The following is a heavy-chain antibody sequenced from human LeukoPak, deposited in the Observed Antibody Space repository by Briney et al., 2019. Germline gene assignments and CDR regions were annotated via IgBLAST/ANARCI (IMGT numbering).Heavy chain of an antibody. D-gene: IGHD1-26*01. Sequence: GGSLRLSCAASGFTFSSYGMHWVRQAPGKGLEWVAVIWYDGSNKYYADSVKGRFTISRDNSKNTLYLQMNSLRAEDTAVYYCARDQGGSYLGDYWGQGTLVTVSS. V-gene: IGHV3-33*08. CDR3: ARDQGGSYLGDY. CDR1: GFTFSSYG. J-gene: IGHJ4*02. CDR2: IWYDGSNK.